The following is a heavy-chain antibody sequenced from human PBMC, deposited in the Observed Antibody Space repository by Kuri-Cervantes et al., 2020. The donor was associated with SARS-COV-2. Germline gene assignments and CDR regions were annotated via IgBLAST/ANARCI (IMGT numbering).Heavy chain of an antibody. CDR2: INPSDSYT. CDR3: ARHRGYPFYYGLDV. J-gene: IGHJ6*02. V-gene: IGHV5-10-1*01. Sequence: KVSCKGSGYIFTTYWISWVRQTPEKGLEWMGRINPSDSYTNYSPSFQGNVTISADTSTSTAYLQWSTLRAADTAMYYCARHRGYPFYYGLDVWGQGTTVTVSS. CDR1: GYIFTTYW. D-gene: IGHD5-12*01.